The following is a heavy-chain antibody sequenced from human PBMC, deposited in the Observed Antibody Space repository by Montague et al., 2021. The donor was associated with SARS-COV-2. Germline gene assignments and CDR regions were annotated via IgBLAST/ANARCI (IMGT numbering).Heavy chain of an antibody. Sequence: SKWNYHYADSVKSRITIYPDTSKNQVSLQLRSVTPEDTAVYFCARVIHLGRVMYVWGQGTTVTVS. J-gene: IGHJ6*02. CDR3: ARVIHLGRVMYV. CDR2: SKWNY. V-gene: IGHV6-1*01. D-gene: IGHD7-27*01.